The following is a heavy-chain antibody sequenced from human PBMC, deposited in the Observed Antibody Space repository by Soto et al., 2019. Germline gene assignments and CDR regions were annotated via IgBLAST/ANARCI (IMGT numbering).Heavy chain of an antibody. Sequence: QVQLQESGPGLVKPSGTLSLTCAVSGGSMYSPNWWTWVRQTPGKGLQWIGEIYHSESTNYNPSHKSRVTISVDKSKNQFSLKLTSLTAADTAIYYCARGSTRIRGLFDYGGQGLLVTVSS. J-gene: IGHJ4*02. V-gene: IGHV4-4*02. CDR3: ARGSTRIRGLFDY. D-gene: IGHD2-15*01. CDR2: IYHSEST. CDR1: GGSMYSPNW.